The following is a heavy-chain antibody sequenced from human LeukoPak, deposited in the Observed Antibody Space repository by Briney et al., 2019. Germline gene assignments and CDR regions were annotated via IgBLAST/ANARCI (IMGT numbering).Heavy chain of an antibody. CDR2: ISSSSSYI. V-gene: IGHV3-21*01. D-gene: IGHD3-22*01. J-gene: IGHJ4*02. Sequence: GGSLRLFCAASGFTFSSYSMNWVRQAPGKGLEWVSSISSSSSYIYYADSVKGRFTISRDNAKNSLYLQMNSLRAEDTAVYYCAREPNYYDSSGYSTSGGQGTLVTVSS. CDR1: GFTFSSYS. CDR3: AREPNYYDSSGYSTS.